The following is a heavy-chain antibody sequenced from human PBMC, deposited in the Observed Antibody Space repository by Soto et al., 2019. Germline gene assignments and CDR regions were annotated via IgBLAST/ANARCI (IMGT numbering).Heavy chain of an antibody. J-gene: IGHJ3*02. CDR2: IWFDGSDK. V-gene: IGHV3-33*08. D-gene: IGHD2-2*01. Sequence: VQLLESGGGLVQPGGSLRLSCEASGFTFSNYGMHWVRQAPGKGLEWVALIWFDGSDKYYADSVKGRFTMSRDNSKNTVYLQMNSLRAEDTAMYYCARLYCSSPSCYSVGAFEIRGQGTMVTVSS. CDR3: ARLYCSSPSCYSVGAFEI. CDR1: GFTFSNYG.